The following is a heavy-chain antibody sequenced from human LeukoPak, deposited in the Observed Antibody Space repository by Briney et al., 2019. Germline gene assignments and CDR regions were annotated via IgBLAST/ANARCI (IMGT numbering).Heavy chain of an antibody. CDR1: GASISSSSYY. V-gene: IGHV4-39*01. J-gene: IGHJ4*02. D-gene: IGHD1-1*01. CDR3: ARLWRAAIGY. CDR2: VYYNGNT. Sequence: KPSETLSLTCTVSGASISSSSYYWGYFRQPPGKGLEWIGSVYYNGNTYYNPSLKSRATISADTSKNQFSLKLTSVTAADTAVYYCARLWRAAIGYGGQGTLVTVSS.